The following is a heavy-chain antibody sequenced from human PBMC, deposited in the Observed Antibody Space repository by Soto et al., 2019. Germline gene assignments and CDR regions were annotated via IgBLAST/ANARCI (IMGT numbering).Heavy chain of an antibody. CDR1: GGSFSTYY. CDR3: ARDKITGLFDY. D-gene: IGHD2-8*02. Sequence: SETLSLTCTVSGGSFSTYYWTWIRQPPGKGLEWIGYIYYIGSTNYNPSLQSRVTISVDTSKNQLSLKLSSVTAADTAVYYCARDKITGLFDYWGQGTTVTVSS. V-gene: IGHV4-59*12. CDR2: IYYIGST. J-gene: IGHJ4*03.